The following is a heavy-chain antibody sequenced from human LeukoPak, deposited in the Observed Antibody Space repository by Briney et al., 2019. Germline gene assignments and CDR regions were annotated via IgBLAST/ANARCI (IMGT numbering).Heavy chain of an antibody. D-gene: IGHD3-10*01. CDR1: GYTFTGYY. Sequence: ASVKVSCKASGYTFTGYYMHWVRQAPGQGLEWMGWINPNSGGTNYAQKFQGRVTMTRDTSISTAYMELSRLRSDDTAVYYCARDGLTMVRITGGGWFDPWGQGTLVTVSS. CDR3: ARDGLTMVRITGGGWFDP. J-gene: IGHJ5*02. CDR2: INPNSGGT. V-gene: IGHV1-2*02.